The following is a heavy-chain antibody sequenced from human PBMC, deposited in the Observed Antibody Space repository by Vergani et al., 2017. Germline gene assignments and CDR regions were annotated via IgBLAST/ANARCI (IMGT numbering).Heavy chain of an antibody. D-gene: IGHD2-21*02. CDR2: IIPILGIA. CDR3: ARALGGIVVVTAFDY. J-gene: IGHJ4*02. CDR1: GGTFSSYT. V-gene: IGHV1-69*02. Sequence: QVQLVQSGAEVKKPGSSVKVSCKASGGTFSSYTISGVRQAPGQGLEWMGRIIPILGIANYAQKFQGRVTITADKSTSTAYMELSSLRSEDTAVYYCARALGGIVVVTAFDYWGQGTLVTVSS.